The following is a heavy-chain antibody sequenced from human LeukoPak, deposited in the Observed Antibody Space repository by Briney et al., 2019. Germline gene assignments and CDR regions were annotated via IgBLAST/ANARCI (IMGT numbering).Heavy chain of an antibody. V-gene: IGHV1-69*04. J-gene: IGHJ2*01. D-gene: IGHD3-22*01. Sequence: GASVKVSCKASGGTFSSYAISWVRQAPGQGLEWMGRTIPILGIANYAQKFQGRVTITADKSTSTAYMELSSLRSEDTAVYYCASSGYGYFDLWGRGALVTVSS. CDR3: ASSGYGYFDL. CDR1: GGTFSSYA. CDR2: TIPILGIA.